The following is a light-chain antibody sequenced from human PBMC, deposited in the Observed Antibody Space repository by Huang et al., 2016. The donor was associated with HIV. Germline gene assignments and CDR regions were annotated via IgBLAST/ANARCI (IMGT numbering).Light chain of an antibody. J-gene: IGKJ4*01. CDR2: DAS. CDR1: EGISTY. Sequence: EIVLTQSPATLSLSPGERATISCRASEGISTYLAWYQHKPGQAPRLLIYDASNRAAGIPARFSGSGSGTDFTLTISSLEPEDFAVYYCQQRAKDFGGGTKVEIK. CDR3: QQRAKD. V-gene: IGKV3-11*01.